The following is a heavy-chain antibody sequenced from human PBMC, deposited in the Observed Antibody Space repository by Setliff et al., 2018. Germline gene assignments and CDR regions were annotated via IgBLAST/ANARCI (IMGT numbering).Heavy chain of an antibody. Sequence: PGGSLRLSCLASGFSFSNTKMCWIRQAPGKGLEWVGRIKSAADGGTIEYAAAVNGRFTVSRDDSRSTVYLQMNSLKTEDTAVYYCTTDCTTTRCTMDVWGKGTMVTVSS. CDR2: IKSAADGGTI. CDR3: TTDCTTTRCTMDV. J-gene: IGHJ6*03. D-gene: IGHD2-2*01. CDR1: GFSFSNTK. V-gene: IGHV3-15*01.